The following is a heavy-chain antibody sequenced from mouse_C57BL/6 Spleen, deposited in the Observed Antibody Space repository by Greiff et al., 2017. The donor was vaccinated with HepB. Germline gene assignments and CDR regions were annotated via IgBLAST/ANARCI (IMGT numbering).Heavy chain of an antibody. D-gene: IGHD2-1*01. CDR1: GYAFSSYW. Sequence: QVQLQQSGAELVKPGASVKISCKASGYAFSSYWMNWVKQRPGKGLEWIGQIYPGDGDTNYNGKFKGKATLTADKSSSTAYMQLSSLTSEDSAVYFCARSIYYGNPLAMDYWGQGTSVTISS. CDR3: ARSIYYGNPLAMDY. CDR2: IYPGDGDT. J-gene: IGHJ4*01. V-gene: IGHV1-80*01.